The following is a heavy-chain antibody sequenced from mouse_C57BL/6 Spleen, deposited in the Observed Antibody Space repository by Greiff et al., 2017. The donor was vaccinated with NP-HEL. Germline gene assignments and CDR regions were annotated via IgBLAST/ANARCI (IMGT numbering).Heavy chain of an antibody. CDR2: IYPGSGST. CDR1: GYTFTSYW. J-gene: IGHJ4*01. CDR3: ARSEYDYDVDYAMDY. V-gene: IGHV1-55*01. Sequence: QVQLQQPGAELVKPGASVKMSCKASGYTFTSYWITWVKQRPGQGLEWIGDIYPGSGSTNYNEKFKSKAALTVDTSSSTAYMQLSSLTSEDSAVYYCARSEYDYDVDYAMDYWGQGTSVTVSS. D-gene: IGHD2-4*01.